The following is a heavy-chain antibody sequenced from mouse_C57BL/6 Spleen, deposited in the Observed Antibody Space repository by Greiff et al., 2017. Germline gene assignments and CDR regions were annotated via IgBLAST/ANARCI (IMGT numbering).Heavy chain of an antibody. D-gene: IGHD2-1*01. CDR1: GFTFSSYT. J-gene: IGHJ3*01. CDR2: ISGGGGNT. Sequence: EVKVVESGGGLVKPGGSLKLSCAASGFTFSSYTMSWVRQTPGKRLEWVATISGGGGNTYYPDSVKGRFTISRDNAKNTLYLQMSSLRSEDTALYNCARQGGNYVWFAYRGQGTLVSVSA. V-gene: IGHV5-9*01. CDR3: ARQGGNYVWFAY.